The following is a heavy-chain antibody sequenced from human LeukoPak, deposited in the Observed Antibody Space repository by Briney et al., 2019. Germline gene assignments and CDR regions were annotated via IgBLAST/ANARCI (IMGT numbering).Heavy chain of an antibody. CDR2: ISGSGGST. D-gene: IGHD3-9*01. J-gene: IGHJ3*02. Sequence: GGSLRLSCAASGFTFSSYAMSWVRQAPGKGLEWVSAISGSGGSTYYADSVKGRFTISRDNSKNTLYLQMNSLRAEDTAVYYCASRGWGFDWLLPHYDAFDIWGQGTMVTVSS. V-gene: IGHV3-23*01. CDR1: GFTFSSYA. CDR3: ASRGWGFDWLLPHYDAFDI.